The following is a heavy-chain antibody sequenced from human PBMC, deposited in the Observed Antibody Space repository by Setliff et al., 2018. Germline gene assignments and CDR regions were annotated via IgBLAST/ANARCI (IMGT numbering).Heavy chain of an antibody. CDR3: ARQAGRLGSPFDY. CDR1: GGSFGTYY. CDR2: VYYSGIA. J-gene: IGHJ4*02. Sequence: TSETLSLTCTVSGGSFGTYYWSWIRQPPGKGLEWIGHVYYSGIANYNPSLKSRVTLSVDASKNQFSLRLSSVTAADTAVYYCARQAGRLGSPFDYWGQGALVTVSS. D-gene: IGHD7-27*01. V-gene: IGHV4-59*01.